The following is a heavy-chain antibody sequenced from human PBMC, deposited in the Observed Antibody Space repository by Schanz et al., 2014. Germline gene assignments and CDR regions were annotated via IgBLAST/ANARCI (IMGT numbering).Heavy chain of an antibody. J-gene: IGHJ3*02. V-gene: IGHV3-30*03. Sequence: VQLVESGGGLVQPGGSLRLSCAASGFTFSNYWMSWVRQAPGKGLEWVSIVSHDGFTKHYADSVRGRFTLSRDNSKNTVYLQMNSXRAXDTALYFCATDYSGGGCHIWGQGTMVTVSS. CDR1: GFTFSNYW. D-gene: IGHD6-19*01. CDR3: ATDYSGGGCHI. CDR2: VSHDGFTK.